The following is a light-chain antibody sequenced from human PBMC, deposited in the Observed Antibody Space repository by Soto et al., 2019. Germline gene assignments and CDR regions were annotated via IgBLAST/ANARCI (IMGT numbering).Light chain of an antibody. Sequence: QSVLTQPPSASGTPGQRVTISCSGSTSNIGGNTVNWYQQLPRAAPQLLIYSDNQRPSGVPDRFSGSKSGTSASLAISGLQSEDEADYHCSAWDDSLNAWVFGGGTKLTVL. V-gene: IGLV1-44*01. CDR3: SAWDDSLNAWV. J-gene: IGLJ3*02. CDR1: TSNIGGNT. CDR2: SDN.